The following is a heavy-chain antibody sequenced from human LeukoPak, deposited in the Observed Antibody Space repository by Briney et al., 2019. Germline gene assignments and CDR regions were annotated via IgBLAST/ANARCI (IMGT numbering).Heavy chain of an antibody. CDR2: INPNSGDT. J-gene: IGHJ4*02. CDR1: GYTFIAYY. D-gene: IGHD2-8*02. V-gene: IGHV1-2*02. Sequence: ASVKVSCKTSGYTFIAYYMHWVRQAPGQGLEWMGWINPNSGDTNYAHKFQGRVTMTRDTSISTAYMELSRLRSDDTAVYYCARGTGNYCFGYWGQGTLVTVSS. CDR3: ARGTGNYCFGY.